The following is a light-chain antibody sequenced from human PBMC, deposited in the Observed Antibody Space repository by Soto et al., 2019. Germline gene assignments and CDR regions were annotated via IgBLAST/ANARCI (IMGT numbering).Light chain of an antibody. CDR1: QSFSSAY. J-gene: IGKJ1*01. Sequence: EIVLTQSPGTLSLFPGERATFSCRASQSFSSAYLAWYQQKPGQAPRLLIYGASNRATGVPDRFSGSGSGTDFTITISRLETEYSAVYYCQQYDSSPRTFGQGNKVEI. CDR2: GAS. V-gene: IGKV3-20*01. CDR3: QQYDSSPRT.